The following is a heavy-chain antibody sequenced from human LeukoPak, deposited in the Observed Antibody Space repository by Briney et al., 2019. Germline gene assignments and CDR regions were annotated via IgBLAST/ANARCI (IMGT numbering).Heavy chain of an antibody. CDR3: AKDQEKRVGYCYYGMDV. J-gene: IGHJ6*02. CDR2: ISGSGGST. Sequence: PGGSLRLSCAASGFTFSSYAMSWVRQAPGKGLEWVSAISGSGGSTYYADSVKGRFTISRDNSKNTLYLQMNSLRAEDTAVYYCAKDQEKRVGYCYYGMDVWGQGTTVTVSS. D-gene: IGHD1-26*01. CDR1: GFTFSSYA. V-gene: IGHV3-23*01.